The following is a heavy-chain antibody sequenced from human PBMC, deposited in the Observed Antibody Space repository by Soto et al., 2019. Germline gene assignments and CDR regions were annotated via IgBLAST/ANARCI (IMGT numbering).Heavy chain of an antibody. CDR1: GYTFSNFG. Sequence: ASVKVSCKASGYTFSNFGINWVRQAPGQGLEWMGWISAYNGNRNHAQNFQGRVTMTTDTSTSTAYMELRSLRSDDTAVYYCARAVSFSSGWYGSDYWGQGTLVTVSS. D-gene: IGHD6-19*01. CDR2: ISAYNGNR. J-gene: IGHJ4*02. V-gene: IGHV1-18*01. CDR3: ARAVSFSSGWYGSDY.